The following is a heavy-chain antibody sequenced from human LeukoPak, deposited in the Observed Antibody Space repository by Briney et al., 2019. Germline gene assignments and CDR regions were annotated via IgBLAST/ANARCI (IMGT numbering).Heavy chain of an antibody. CDR3: AREGRFGELLIRHDAFDI. CDR2: INSDGSST. J-gene: IGHJ3*02. Sequence: GGSLRLSCAASGFTFSNYWMHWVRQAPGKGLVWVSRINSDGSSTSYADSVKGRFTISRDNAKNTLYLQMNSLRAEDTAVYYCAREGRFGELLIRHDAFDIWGQGTMVTVSS. V-gene: IGHV3-74*01. CDR1: GFTFSNYW. D-gene: IGHD3-10*01.